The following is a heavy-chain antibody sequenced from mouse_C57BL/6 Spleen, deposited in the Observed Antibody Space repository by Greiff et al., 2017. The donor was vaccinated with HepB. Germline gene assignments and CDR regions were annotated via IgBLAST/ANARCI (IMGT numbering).Heavy chain of an antibody. CDR3: ARNYGSYAMDY. V-gene: IGHV1-63*01. Sequence: QVQLQQSGAELVRPGTSVKMSCKASGYTFTNYWIGWAKQRPGHGLEWIGDIYPGGGYTNYNEKFKGKATLTADKSSSTAYMQCSSLTSEDSAIYYCARNYGSYAMDYWGQGTSVTVSS. J-gene: IGHJ4*01. CDR2: IYPGGGYT. D-gene: IGHD1-1*01. CDR1: GYTFTNYW.